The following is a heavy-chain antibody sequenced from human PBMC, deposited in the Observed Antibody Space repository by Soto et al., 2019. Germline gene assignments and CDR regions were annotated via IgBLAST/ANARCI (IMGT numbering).Heavy chain of an antibody. CDR2: IYYSGST. V-gene: IGHV4-30-4*01. CDR3: ARDSVAATGYYYYGMDV. CDR1: GGSISSGDYY. D-gene: IGHD2-15*01. J-gene: IGHJ6*02. Sequence: QVQLQESGPGLVKPSQTLSLTCTVSGGSISSGDYYWSWIRQPPGKGLEWIGYIYYSGSTYYNPSLKSRVTISVDTSKNQFSLKLSSVTAADTAVYYCARDSVAATGYYYYGMDVWGQGTTVTVSS.